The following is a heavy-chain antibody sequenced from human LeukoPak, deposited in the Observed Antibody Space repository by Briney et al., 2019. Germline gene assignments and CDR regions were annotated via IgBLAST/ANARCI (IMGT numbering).Heavy chain of an antibody. V-gene: IGHV4-39*01. D-gene: IGHD6-19*01. CDR2: VFYSGSA. Sequence: SETLSLTCTVSGGSISSSRYYWGWIRQPPGKGLEWIGSVFYSGSAYYNPSLKSRVIISVDTSKNQFSLKLSSVTAADTAVYYCAGPAVAGTFSSFDYWGQGTLVTVSS. CDR3: AGPAVAGTFSSFDY. J-gene: IGHJ4*02. CDR1: GGSISSSRYY.